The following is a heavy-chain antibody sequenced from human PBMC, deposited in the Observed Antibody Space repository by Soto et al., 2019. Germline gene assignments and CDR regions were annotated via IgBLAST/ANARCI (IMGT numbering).Heavy chain of an antibody. D-gene: IGHD3-22*01. Sequence: EVQLLESGGGSVQPGGSLRLSCEASGFIFRNYAMSWVRQAPGKGLEWVSSVSGSGVGTYYADSVQGRFTISRDNSTNTLFLQLSSLRAEDTALYYCAKDVDTVGMSDGSGYFHLWGQGALVTVSS. CDR1: GFIFRNYA. CDR2: VSGSGVGT. J-gene: IGHJ4*02. CDR3: AKDVDTVGMSDGSGYFHL. V-gene: IGHV3-23*01.